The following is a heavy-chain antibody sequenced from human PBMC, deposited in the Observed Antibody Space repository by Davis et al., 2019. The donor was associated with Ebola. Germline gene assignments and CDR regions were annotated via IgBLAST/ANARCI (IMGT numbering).Heavy chain of an antibody. J-gene: IGHJ4*02. V-gene: IGHV3-53*05. D-gene: IGHD6-19*01. CDR1: GFTASSNH. Sequence: GGSLRLSCAASGFTASSNHMSWVQQAPGKGLEWVSVIYDHSTAYADSVRGRFIISRDKSNNTLYLEMNSLRVDDTAVYYCATTQWLREFDNWGQGTLVTVSS. CDR2: IYDHST. CDR3: ATTQWLREFDN.